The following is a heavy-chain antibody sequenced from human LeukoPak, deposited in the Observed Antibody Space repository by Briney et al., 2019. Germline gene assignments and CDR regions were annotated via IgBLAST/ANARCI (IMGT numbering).Heavy chain of an antibody. J-gene: IGHJ4*02. V-gene: IGHV1-18*01. D-gene: IGHD2/OR15-2a*01. Sequence: ASVKVSCKASGYTFTSYGISWVRQAPGQGLEWMGWISAYNGNTNYAQKLQGRVTMTTDTSTSTDYMELRSLRSDDTAVYYCARDRISLGYYFDYWGQGTLVTVSS. CDR2: ISAYNGNT. CDR1: GYTFTSYG. CDR3: ARDRISLGYYFDY.